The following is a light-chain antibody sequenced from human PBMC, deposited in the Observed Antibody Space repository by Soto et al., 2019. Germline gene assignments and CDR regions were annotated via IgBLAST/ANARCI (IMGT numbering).Light chain of an antibody. CDR3: QQYNNYPWT. J-gene: IGKJ1*01. CDR1: QSISSW. CDR2: KAS. Sequence: DIQMTQSPSTLSASVGDRVTITCRARQSISSWLAWYQQKPWKAPKLLIYKASSLESGVPSRFSGSGSGTEFTLTISSLQPDDFATYYCQQYNNYPWTFGQGTKVEIK. V-gene: IGKV1-5*03.